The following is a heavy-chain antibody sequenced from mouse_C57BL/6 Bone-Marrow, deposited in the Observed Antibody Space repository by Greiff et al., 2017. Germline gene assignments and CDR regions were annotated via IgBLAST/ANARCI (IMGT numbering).Heavy chain of an antibody. J-gene: IGHJ2*01. Sequence: EVKLLQSGPVLARPGASVTMSCKTSGYTFTSYWMHWVQQRPGKGLEWIGAIYPGNSDTSYNQTLKGTANLTAVTSASTAYMEISSLTNEDSAVYCCTRHLGRYYFAYWGRGTTLTVSS. CDR1: GYTFTSYW. CDR2: IYPGNSDT. D-gene: IGHD2-10*02. CDR3: TRHLGRYYFAY. V-gene: IGHV1-5*01.